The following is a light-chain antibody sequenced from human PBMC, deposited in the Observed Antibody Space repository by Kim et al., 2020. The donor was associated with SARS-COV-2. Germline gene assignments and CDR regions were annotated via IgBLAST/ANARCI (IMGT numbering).Light chain of an antibody. CDR1: VLVNKY. CDR2: HDE. J-gene: IGLJ2*01. Sequence: VSPGHTASITWSGEVLVNKYVWWYQKKPGQSPVVVMYHDERRPSGIPERVSGSNSGSTATLTISGTQAMDEADYYCQVWERTTPVFGGGTQLAVL. CDR3: QVWERTTPV. V-gene: IGLV3-1*01.